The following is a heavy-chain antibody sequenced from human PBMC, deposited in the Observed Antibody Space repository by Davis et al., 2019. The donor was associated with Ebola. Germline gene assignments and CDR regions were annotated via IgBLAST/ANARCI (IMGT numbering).Heavy chain of an antibody. V-gene: IGHV3-23*01. Sequence: GESLKISCSASGFTFSSFAMSWVRQAPGKGLEWVSTITSSGGSTYYADSVKGRFFVSRDSSRSTLSLQMNSLRAEDTAVYYCARDRGCSGGSCYSVWFDPWGQGTLVTVSS. CDR3: ARDRGCSGGSCYSVWFDP. D-gene: IGHD2-15*01. CDR1: GFTFSSFA. J-gene: IGHJ5*02. CDR2: ITSSGGST.